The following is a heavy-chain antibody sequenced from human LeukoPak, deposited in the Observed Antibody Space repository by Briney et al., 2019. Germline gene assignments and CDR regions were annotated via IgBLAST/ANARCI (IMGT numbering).Heavy chain of an antibody. V-gene: IGHV3-7*01. D-gene: IGHD3-9*01. J-gene: IGHJ4*02. CDR2: IEQDGSQK. CDR1: GITFSDYY. Sequence: TGGSLRLSCAASGITFSDYYMSWIRQAPGKGLEWVANIEQDGSQKYYVDSVKGRFTISRDNAKNSLFLQMNSLRADDTAVYYCARYYDILTGYPNFFDYWGQGTLVSVSS. CDR3: ARYYDILTGYPNFFDY.